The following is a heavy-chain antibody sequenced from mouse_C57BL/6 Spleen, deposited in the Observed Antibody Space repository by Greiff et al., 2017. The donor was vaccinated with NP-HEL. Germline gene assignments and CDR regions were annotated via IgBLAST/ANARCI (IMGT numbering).Heavy chain of an antibody. J-gene: IGHJ1*03. CDR1: GYTFTSYW. D-gene: IGHD1-1*01. V-gene: IGHV1-72*01. CDR3: ARHYYGSSYGWYFDV. Sequence: QVQLKQPGAELVKPGASVKLSCKASGYTFTSYWMHWVKQRPGRGLEWIGRIDPNSGGTKYNEKFKSKATLTVDKPSSTAYMQLSSLTSEDSAVYYCARHYYGSSYGWYFDVWGTGTTVTVSS. CDR2: IDPNSGGT.